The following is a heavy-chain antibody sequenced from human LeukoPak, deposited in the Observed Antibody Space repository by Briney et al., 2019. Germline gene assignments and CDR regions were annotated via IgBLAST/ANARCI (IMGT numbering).Heavy chain of an antibody. Sequence: GGSLRLSCAASGFTVSSNYMSWVRQAPGMGLEWVSVIYSGGNTYYADSVKGRFTISRDNSKNTLYLQMNRLRAEDTALYYCARGLPLRFDPWGQGTLVTVSS. CDR1: GFTVSSNY. CDR3: ARGLPLRFDP. V-gene: IGHV3-66*01. J-gene: IGHJ5*02. CDR2: IYSGGNT.